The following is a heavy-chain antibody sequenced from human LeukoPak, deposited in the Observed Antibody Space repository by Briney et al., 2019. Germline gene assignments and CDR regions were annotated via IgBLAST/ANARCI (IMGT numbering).Heavy chain of an antibody. CDR2: ISGSGGST. J-gene: IGHJ4*02. D-gene: IGHD3-22*01. CDR3: ATADDSSGYPFDY. Sequence: GRSLRLSCAASGFTFSSYAMPWVRQAPGKGLEWVSAISGSGGSTYYADSVKGRFTISRDNSKNTLYLQMNSLRAEDTAVYYCATADDSSGYPFDYWGQGTLVTVSS. CDR1: GFTFSSYA. V-gene: IGHV3-23*01.